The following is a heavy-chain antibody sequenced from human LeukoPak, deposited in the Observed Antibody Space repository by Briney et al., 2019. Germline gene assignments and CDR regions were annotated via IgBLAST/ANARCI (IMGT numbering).Heavy chain of an antibody. D-gene: IGHD6-19*01. CDR3: ARGGKWLYYFDY. CDR1: GGSISSYY. V-gene: IGHV4-39*01. J-gene: IGHJ4*02. CDR2: IYYSGNT. Sequence: PSETLSLTCAVSGGSISSYYWTWIRQPPGKGLEWIGSIYYSGNTYYNPSLKSRVTIYVDASKNQFSLKLTSVTAADTAVYYCARGGKWLYYFDYWGQGTLVTVSS.